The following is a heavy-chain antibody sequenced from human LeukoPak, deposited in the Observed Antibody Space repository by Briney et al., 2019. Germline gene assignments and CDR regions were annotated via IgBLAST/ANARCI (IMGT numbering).Heavy chain of an antibody. CDR3: ARGEDIVVVPSAQNWFDP. J-gene: IGHJ5*02. CDR1: GGSISSYY. CDR2: IYTSGST. D-gene: IGHD2-2*01. V-gene: IGHV4-4*07. Sequence: SETLSLTCTVPGGSISSYYWSWIRQPAGKGLEWIGRIYTSGSTNYNPFLKSRVTMSVDTSKNQFSLKLSSVTAADTAVYYCARGEDIVVVPSAQNWFDPWGQGTLVTVSS.